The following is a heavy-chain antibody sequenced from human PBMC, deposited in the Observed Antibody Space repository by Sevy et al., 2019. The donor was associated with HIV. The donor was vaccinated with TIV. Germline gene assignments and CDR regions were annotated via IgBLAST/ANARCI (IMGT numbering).Heavy chain of an antibody. J-gene: IGHJ4*02. CDR1: GFTFSSFA. Sequence: GGSLRLSCAASGFTFSSFAMGWVRQAPGKGLDWISVISGTGDHTYYADSVKGRFTISRDNSKNTLFLQMNSLRAEDTAIFYCAKKMGGGSGMAFLVDYWVQRTLVTVSS. D-gene: IGHD2-8*01. V-gene: IGHV3-23*01. CDR2: ISGTGDHT. CDR3: AKKMGGGSGMAFLVDY.